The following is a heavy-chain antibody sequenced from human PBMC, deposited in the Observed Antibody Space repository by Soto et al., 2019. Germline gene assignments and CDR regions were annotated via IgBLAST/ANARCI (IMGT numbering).Heavy chain of an antibody. CDR2: IGNDGAAR. CDR1: GFNFGDYG. Sequence: GGSLRLSCVGSGFNFGDYGMHWVRHTPGKGLEWVAVIGNDGAARFYGDSVKGRFSISRDNSRSTFYLQMNSLRPEDTAMYYCAKETIGVAGPNFFDFWGQGTQVTFSS. D-gene: IGHD6-19*01. CDR3: AKETIGVAGPNFFDF. V-gene: IGHV3-30*18. J-gene: IGHJ4*02.